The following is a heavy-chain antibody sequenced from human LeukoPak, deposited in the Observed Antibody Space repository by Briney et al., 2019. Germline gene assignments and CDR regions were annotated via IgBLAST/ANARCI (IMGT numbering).Heavy chain of an antibody. CDR2: ITTDGRST. D-gene: IGHD3-3*01. CDR3: ARGTIFGVVA. CDR1: GFTFTNYA. J-gene: IGHJ5*02. V-gene: IGHV3-23*01. Sequence: GGSLRLSCAASGFTFTNYAMSWVRQAPGKGLEWVSAITTDGRSTYYADSVKGRFTISRDNSKNTLYLQMNSLRAEDTALYYCARGTIFGVVAWGQGTLVTVSS.